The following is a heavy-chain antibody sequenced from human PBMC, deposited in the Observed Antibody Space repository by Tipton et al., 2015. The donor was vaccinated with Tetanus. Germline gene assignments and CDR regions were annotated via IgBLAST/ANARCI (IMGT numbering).Heavy chain of an antibody. CDR1: GGSVSSGSYY. Sequence: TLSLTCTVSGGSVSSGSYYWSWIRQHPGKGLEWIGYIYYSGSTYYNPSLKSRVTISVDTSKNQFSLKLSSVTAADTAVYYCVRVGGYYDSSGYRVTYFDSWGQGTLVTVSS. J-gene: IGHJ4*02. D-gene: IGHD3-22*01. V-gene: IGHV4-31*03. CDR2: IYYSGST. CDR3: VRVGGYYDSSGYRVTYFDS.